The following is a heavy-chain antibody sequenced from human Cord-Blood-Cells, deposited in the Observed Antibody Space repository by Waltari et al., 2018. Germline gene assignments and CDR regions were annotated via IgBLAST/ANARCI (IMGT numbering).Heavy chain of an antibody. CDR3: ARVVAAAGDAFDI. D-gene: IGHD6-13*01. V-gene: IGHV6-1*01. CDR2: TYYRSKWYN. CDR1: GDSVSSNSAA. J-gene: IGHJ3*02. Sequence: QVQLQQSGPGLVKPSQTLPLTCAISGDSVSSNSAACNWLRQPPSRGLEWLGRTYYRSKWYNDYAVSGKSRITINPDTSKNQFSLQLNSVTPEDTAVYYCARVVAAAGDAFDIWGQGTMVTVSS.